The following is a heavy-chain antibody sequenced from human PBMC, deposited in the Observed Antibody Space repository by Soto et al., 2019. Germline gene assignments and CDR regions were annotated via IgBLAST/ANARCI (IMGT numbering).Heavy chain of an antibody. J-gene: IGHJ4*02. V-gene: IGHV1-18*01. CDR1: GYTFTNYG. CDR3: ARGPDPTYSDH. CDR2: INGYNGKT. Sequence: QVQLVQSGAEVRKPGASVKVSCKTSGYTFTNYGINWVRQAPGQGLEWTGWINGYNGKTNYAQRVQGRVTLTTDTSTTTAYMELRSLRSDDTAIYYCARGPDPTYSDHWGQGTLVTVSS.